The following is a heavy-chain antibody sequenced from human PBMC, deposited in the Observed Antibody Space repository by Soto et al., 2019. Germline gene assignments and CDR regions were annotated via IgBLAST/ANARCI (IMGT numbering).Heavy chain of an antibody. J-gene: IGHJ4*02. Sequence: GGPLRLSCTPSGFTFGNFAMSWVRQAPGKGLEWVSSISAGGATTYYADSVKGRVTMSRDNSKNTLSLQMISLRAEDSAVYYCAKDRGGTGWPFDHWGQGTLVTVSS. D-gene: IGHD6-19*01. CDR1: GFTFGNFA. CDR3: AKDRGGTGWPFDH. CDR2: ISAGGATT. V-gene: IGHV3-23*01.